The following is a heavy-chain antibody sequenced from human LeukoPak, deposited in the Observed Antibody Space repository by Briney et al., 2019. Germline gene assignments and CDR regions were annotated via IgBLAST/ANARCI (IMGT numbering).Heavy chain of an antibody. D-gene: IGHD1-26*01. J-gene: IGHJ4*02. CDR3: ARASIVGAPYYFDY. V-gene: IGHV1-69*05. CDR1: GGTFSSYA. Sequence: GSSVKVSCKASGGTFSSYAISWVLQAPGQGLEWMGGIIPIFGTANYAQKFQGRVTITTDESTSTAYMELSSLRSEDTAVYYCARASIVGAPYYFDYWGQGTLVTVSS. CDR2: IIPIFGTA.